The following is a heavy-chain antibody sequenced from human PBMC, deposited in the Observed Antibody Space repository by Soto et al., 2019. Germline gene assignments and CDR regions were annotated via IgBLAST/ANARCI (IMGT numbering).Heavy chain of an antibody. V-gene: IGHV3-30-3*01. CDR3: AKVLNQLLWYYFDY. Sequence: PGGSLRLSCAASGFTFSSYAMHWVRQAPGKGLEWAAVISYDGSNKYYADSVKGRFTISRDNSKNTLYLQMNSLRAGDTAVYYCAKVLNQLLWYYFDYWGQGTLVTVSS. CDR1: GFTFSSYA. D-gene: IGHD2-2*01. CDR2: ISYDGSNK. J-gene: IGHJ4*02.